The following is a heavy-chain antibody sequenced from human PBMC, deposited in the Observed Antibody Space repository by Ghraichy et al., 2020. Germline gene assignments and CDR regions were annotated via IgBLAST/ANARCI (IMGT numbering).Heavy chain of an antibody. CDR1: GFISSSYA. CDR3: AKSQREDVVVVTADS. CDR2: ISGSGGST. Sequence: GESLNISCAASGFISSSYAMSWVRQAPGKGLAWVAVISGSGGSTYYADSVKGRFTISTDNSRNTLYLQMNSLRAEDTAVYYCAKSQREDVVVVTADSWGQGTLVTVSS. V-gene: IGHV3-23*01. J-gene: IGHJ4*02. D-gene: IGHD2-21*02.